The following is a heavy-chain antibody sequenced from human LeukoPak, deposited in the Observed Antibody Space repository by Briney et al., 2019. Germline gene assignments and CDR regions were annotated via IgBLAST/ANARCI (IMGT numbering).Heavy chain of an antibody. D-gene: IGHD2-2*01. CDR2: ISSTSSYI. CDR1: GSTFSSFS. CDR3: ARESGSRSYYYYMDV. J-gene: IGHJ6*03. V-gene: IGHV3-21*01. Sequence: PGGSLRLSCAASGSTFSSFSMNWVRQAPGKGLEWVSSISSTSSYIYYADSVKGRFTISRDKDKNSVYLQMTSLRAEDTAVYYCARESGSRSYYYYMDVWGKGTTVTVSS.